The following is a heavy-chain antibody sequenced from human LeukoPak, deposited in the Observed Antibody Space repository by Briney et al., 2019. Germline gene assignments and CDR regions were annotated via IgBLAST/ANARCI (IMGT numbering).Heavy chain of an antibody. Sequence: TGGSLRLSCAASGFTFSDYYMSWIRQAPGKGLEWVSSISISSSYIYYADSVKGRFTISRDNAKNSLYLQMNSLRAEDTAVYYCARGGGWGSQTYYYDSSGIDYWGQGTLVTVSS. D-gene: IGHD3-22*01. CDR3: ARGGGWGSQTYYYDSSGIDY. CDR2: ISISSSYI. V-gene: IGHV3-11*06. CDR1: GFTFSDYY. J-gene: IGHJ4*02.